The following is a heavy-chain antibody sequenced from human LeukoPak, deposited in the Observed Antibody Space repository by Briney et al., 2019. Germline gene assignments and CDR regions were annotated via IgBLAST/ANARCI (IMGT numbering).Heavy chain of an antibody. V-gene: IGHV4-39*07. CDR1: GDSISSSSSY. Sequence: SETLSLTCTVSGDSISSSSSYWGWIRQPPGEGLEWIGSIYYSGSTYYNTSLKSRVTISVDTSKNQFSLKLSSVTAADTAVYYCARTYYYDSSGYVKYYFDYWGQGTLVTVSS. CDR3: ARTYYYDSSGYVKYYFDY. CDR2: IYYSGST. J-gene: IGHJ4*02. D-gene: IGHD3-22*01.